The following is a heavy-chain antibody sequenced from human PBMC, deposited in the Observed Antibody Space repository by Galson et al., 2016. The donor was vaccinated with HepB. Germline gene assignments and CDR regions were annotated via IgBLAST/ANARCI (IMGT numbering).Heavy chain of an antibody. Sequence: SLRLSCAASGFTFSDYYMNWVRQAPGKGLEWVSSISSSSTRYYADSVKGRFTISRDNAKNSLYLQMNSLRAEDTAVYYCARDGNHGYDMDYWGQGTLVTVSS. CDR2: ISSSSTR. CDR3: ARDGNHGYDMDY. D-gene: IGHD1-14*01. J-gene: IGHJ4*02. V-gene: IGHV3-69-1*01. CDR1: GFTFSDYY.